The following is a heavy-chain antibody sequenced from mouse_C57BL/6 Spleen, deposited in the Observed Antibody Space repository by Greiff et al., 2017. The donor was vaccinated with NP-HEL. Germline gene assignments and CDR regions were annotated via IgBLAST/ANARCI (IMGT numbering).Heavy chain of an antibody. D-gene: IGHD4-1*01. CDR1: GYTFTSYW. J-gene: IGHJ2*01. CDR3: ARGNANWDAYYFDY. Sequence: VQLQQPGAELVKPGASVKLSCKASGYTFTSYWMHWVKQRPGRGLEWIGRIDPNRGGTKYNEKFKSKATLTVDKPSSTAYMQLSSLTSEDAAVYYCARGNANWDAYYFDYWGQGTTLTVSS. V-gene: IGHV1-72*01. CDR2: IDPNRGGT.